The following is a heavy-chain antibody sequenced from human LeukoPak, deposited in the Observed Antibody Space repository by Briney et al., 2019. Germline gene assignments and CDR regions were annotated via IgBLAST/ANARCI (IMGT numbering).Heavy chain of an antibody. Sequence: ASVKVSCKASGYTFTSYYIHWVRQAPGQGLEWMGIINPSSGSTTYAQKFQGRVTLTRDTSTSSLYMDLSSLRSEDTAVYYCGRGRDYYDRSGRAGFDNWGQGTLFTASS. CDR3: GRGRDYYDRSGRAGFDN. V-gene: IGHV1-46*01. D-gene: IGHD3-22*01. CDR1: GYTFTSYY. CDR2: INPSSGST. J-gene: IGHJ4*02.